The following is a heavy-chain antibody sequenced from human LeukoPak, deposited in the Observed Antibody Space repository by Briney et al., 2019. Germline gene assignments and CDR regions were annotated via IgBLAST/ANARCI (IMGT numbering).Heavy chain of an antibody. CDR1: GFSLNNAW. D-gene: IGHD3-22*01. J-gene: IGHJ4*02. V-gene: IGHV3-15*01. CDR2: IKSKTDGGTI. Sequence: GGSLRLSCAASGFSLNNAWMSWVRQAPGKGLEWVGRIKSKTDGGTIDYAAPVKGRSTISRDDSKNMVYLLMNSLKTEDTAVYYCTTSYYDSSGSRAWGQGTLVTVSS. CDR3: TTSYYDSSGSRA.